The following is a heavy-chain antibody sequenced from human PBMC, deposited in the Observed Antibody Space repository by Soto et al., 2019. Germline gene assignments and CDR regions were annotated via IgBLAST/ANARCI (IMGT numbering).Heavy chain of an antibody. J-gene: IGHJ6*02. CDR3: ARDLRTTGYYGMDV. Sequence: ASVNVSCTSSGYTFTIYGISWVRHAPVQGLEWMGWISAYNGNTNYARKLQGRVTMTTDTSTSTAYMELRSLRSDDTAVYYCARDLRTTGYYGMDVWGQGTTVTVSS. CDR2: ISAYNGNT. CDR1: GYTFTIYG. V-gene: IGHV1-18*01.